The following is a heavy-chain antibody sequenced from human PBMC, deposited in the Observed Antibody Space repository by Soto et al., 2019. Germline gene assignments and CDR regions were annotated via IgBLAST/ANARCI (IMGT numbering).Heavy chain of an antibody. Sequence: ESGGGVVQPGRSLRLSCAASGFTFSSYAMHWVRQAPGKGLEWVAVISYDGSNKYYADSVKGRFTISRDNSKNTLYLQMNSLRAEDTAVYYCARARYSSSWYDYWGQGTLVTVSS. J-gene: IGHJ4*02. CDR2: ISYDGSNK. CDR1: GFTFSSYA. D-gene: IGHD6-13*01. V-gene: IGHV3-30-3*01. CDR3: ARARYSSSWYDY.